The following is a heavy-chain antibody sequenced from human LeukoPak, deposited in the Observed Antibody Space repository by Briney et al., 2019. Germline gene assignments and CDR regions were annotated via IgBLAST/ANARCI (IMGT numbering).Heavy chain of an antibody. CDR2: ISSSSSYI. Sequence: GGSLRLSCAASGFTFSSYSMTWVRQAPGKGLEWVSSISSSSSYIYYADSVKGRFTISRDNAKNSLYLQMNSLRAEDTAVYYCARDRDCSSTSCYLGYYYYYGMDVWGQGTTVTVSS. V-gene: IGHV3-21*01. CDR3: ARDRDCSSTSCYLGYYYYYGMDV. CDR1: GFTFSSYS. J-gene: IGHJ6*02. D-gene: IGHD2-2*01.